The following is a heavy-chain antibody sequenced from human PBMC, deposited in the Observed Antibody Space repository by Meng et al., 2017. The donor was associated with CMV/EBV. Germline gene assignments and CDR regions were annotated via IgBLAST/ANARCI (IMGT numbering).Heavy chain of an antibody. CDR1: GGTFSSYT. Sequence: ASVKVSCKASGGTFSSYTISWVRQAPGQGLEWMGWMNPNSGNTGYAQKFQGRVTMTRNTSISTAYMELSSLRSEDTAVYYCARGRGVVPAAIVQNWFDPWGQGTLVTVSS. CDR2: MNPNSGNT. V-gene: IGHV1-8*02. J-gene: IGHJ5*02. D-gene: IGHD2-2*01. CDR3: ARGRGVVPAAIVQNWFDP.